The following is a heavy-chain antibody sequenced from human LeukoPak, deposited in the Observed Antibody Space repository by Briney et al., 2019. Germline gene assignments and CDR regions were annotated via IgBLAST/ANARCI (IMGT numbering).Heavy chain of an antibody. J-gene: IGHJ4*02. D-gene: IGHD3-3*01. CDR1: GFTFSSYA. CDR3: ARGVTIFGVVTALNY. V-gene: IGHV3-64*01. CDR2: ISSNGGST. Sequence: GGSLRLYCAASGFTFSSYAMHWVRQAPGKGLEYVSAISSNGGSTYYANSVKGRFTISRDNSKNTLYLQMGSLRAEDMAVYYCARGVTIFGVVTALNYWGQGTLVTVSS.